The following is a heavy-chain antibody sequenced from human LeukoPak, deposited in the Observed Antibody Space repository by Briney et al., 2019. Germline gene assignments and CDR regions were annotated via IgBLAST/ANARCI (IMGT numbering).Heavy chain of an antibody. J-gene: IGHJ4*03. CDR3: ARGATISETGYFDF. Sequence: KPSETLSRTCAVYGGSFSRYYWSWIRQSPGQGLEWIAEIDHRGDTNYNPSVKCRVTISVDTSKNQFSLKVRSLSAADTAVYYCARGATISETGYFDFWGQGTLVTVSS. CDR1: GGSFSRYY. D-gene: IGHD5-24*01. V-gene: IGHV4-34*01. CDR2: IDHRGDT.